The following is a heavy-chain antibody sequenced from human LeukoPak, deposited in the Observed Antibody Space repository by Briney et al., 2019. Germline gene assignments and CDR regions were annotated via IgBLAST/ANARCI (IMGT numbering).Heavy chain of an antibody. CDR3: AKGSGWYV. J-gene: IGHJ4*02. CDR1: GFTFSSFA. V-gene: IGHV3-23*01. CDR2: ISTGGGTT. D-gene: IGHD6-19*01. Sequence: PGGSLRLSCAASGFTFSSFAMTWVRQAPGKGLEWVSVISTGGGTTDYADSVKGRFTISRDNSKNTLYLQMNSLRVEDTAVYYCAKGSGWYVWGQGTLVTVSS.